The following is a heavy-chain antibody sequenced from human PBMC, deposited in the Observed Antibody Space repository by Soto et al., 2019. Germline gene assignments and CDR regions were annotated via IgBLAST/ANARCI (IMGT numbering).Heavy chain of an antibody. D-gene: IGHD4-17*01. V-gene: IGHV4-39*01. CDR3: GGQDYGAKGYYFEN. CDR1: NGSISSRSSY. J-gene: IGHJ4*02. CDR2: IYYIGNP. Sequence: QLQLQESGPGLVKPSETLSLTCIVSNGSISSRSSYWGWIRQPPGKGLEWIGSIYYIGNPYYNPSLQSRVTISIDTSKTQFSLKMNSVTAADTAVYFCGGQDYGAKGYYFENWGQGALVTVSS.